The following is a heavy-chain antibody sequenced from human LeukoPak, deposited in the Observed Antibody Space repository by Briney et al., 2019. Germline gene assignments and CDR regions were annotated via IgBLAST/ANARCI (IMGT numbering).Heavy chain of an antibody. D-gene: IGHD1-26*01. Sequence: GESLKISCKGSGYSFTNYWIGWVRQMPGKGLEWMEIVYPGDSDTRYSPSFQGQVTISADKSISTAYLQWSSLKASDTAMYYCARRRDGSYYGSSLDYWGQGTLVTVSS. V-gene: IGHV5-51*01. CDR3: ARRRDGSYYGSSLDY. CDR1: GYSFTNYW. CDR2: VYPGDSDT. J-gene: IGHJ4*02.